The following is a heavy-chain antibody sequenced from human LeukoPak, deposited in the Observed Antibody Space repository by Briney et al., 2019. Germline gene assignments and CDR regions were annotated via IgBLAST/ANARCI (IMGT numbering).Heavy chain of an antibody. CDR3: ARWPGGAAANFYYGMDF. CDR2: ISSSGSTI. CDR1: GFTFSSYE. D-gene: IGHD2-2*01. Sequence: GGSLRLSCAASGFTFSSYEMNWVRQAPGKGLEWVSHISSSGSTIYYADSVKGRFAISRDNAKNSLYLQMNSLRAEDTAVYYCARWPGGAAANFYYGMDFWGQGATVTVSS. J-gene: IGHJ6*02. V-gene: IGHV3-48*03.